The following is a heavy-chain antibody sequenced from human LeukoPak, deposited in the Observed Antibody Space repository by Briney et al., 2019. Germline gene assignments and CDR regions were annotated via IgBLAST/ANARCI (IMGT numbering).Heavy chain of an antibody. CDR2: IKQDGSEK. Sequence: PGGSLRLSCAASGFTFSSYWMSWVRQAPGKGLEWVANIKQDGSEKYYVDSVKGRFTISRDNSKNTVYLQMNSLRAEDTAVYYCARDPANHDYVWGSYREEEMNYFDYWGQGTLVTVSS. CDR1: GFTFSSYW. J-gene: IGHJ4*02. V-gene: IGHV3-7*01. D-gene: IGHD3-16*02. CDR3: ARDPANHDYVWGSYREEEMNYFDY.